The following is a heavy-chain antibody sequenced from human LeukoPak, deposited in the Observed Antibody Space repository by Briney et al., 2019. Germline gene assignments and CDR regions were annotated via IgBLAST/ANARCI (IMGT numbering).Heavy chain of an antibody. V-gene: IGHV3-9*03. D-gene: IGHD6-19*01. CDR3: AKAEYSSGWYYFDY. CDR1: GFNFDDCA. CDR2: ISWHSGSI. Sequence: GGSLRLSCAASGFNFDDCAMHGVRRDPRRGGLGCSGISWHSGSICYADSVKGRFTISRDNAKNSLYLQMNSLRAEDMALYYCAKAEYSSGWYYFDYWGQGTLVTVSS. J-gene: IGHJ4*02.